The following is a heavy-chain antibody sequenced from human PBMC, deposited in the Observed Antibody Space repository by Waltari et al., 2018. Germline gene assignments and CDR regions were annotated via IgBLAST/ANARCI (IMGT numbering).Heavy chain of an antibody. CDR3: AKDWRWEQLVYGFNI. J-gene: IGHJ3*02. V-gene: IGHV3-30*18. D-gene: IGHD3-3*01. Sequence: QEQVVESGGGVVQPGGSLRLSCAASGFSFSNYGMHWVRLAPGKGLEWVATISYDGANKYHADSVKGRFTISRDNSKNTLYLQMNSLRAEETAVYYCAKDWRWEQLVYGFNIWGQGTMVTVSS. CDR1: GFSFSNYG. CDR2: ISYDGANK.